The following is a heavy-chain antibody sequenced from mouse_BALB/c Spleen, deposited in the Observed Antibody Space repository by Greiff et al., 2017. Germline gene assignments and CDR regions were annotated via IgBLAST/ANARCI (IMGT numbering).Heavy chain of an antibody. V-gene: IGHV4-1*02. D-gene: IGHD2-14*01. CDR1: GFDFSRYW. CDR3: ARLYYRYDVYYAMDY. Sequence: DVKLQESGGGLVQPGGSLKLSCAASGFDFSRYWMSWVRQAPGKGLEWIGEINPDSSTINYTPSLKDKFIISRDNAKNTLYLQMSKVRSEDTALYYCARLYYRYDVYYAMDYWGQGTSVTVSS. CDR2: INPDSSTI. J-gene: IGHJ4*01.